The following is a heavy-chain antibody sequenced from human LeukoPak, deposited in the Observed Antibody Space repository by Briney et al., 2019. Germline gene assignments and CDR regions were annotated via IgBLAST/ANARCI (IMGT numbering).Heavy chain of an antibody. D-gene: IGHD1-14*01. CDR2: ISSSGSYI. CDR1: GFTVSTSA. J-gene: IGHJ6*03. Sequence: GGSLRLSCAAAGFTVSTSAMSWVRQAPGKGLEWVSGISSSGSYIYYADSVKGRFTISRDNAKNSLYLQMIRLRAEDTAVYYCARVGPWVNPDYYYYMDVWGKGTTVTVSS. CDR3: ARVGPWVNPDYYYYMDV. V-gene: IGHV3-21*01.